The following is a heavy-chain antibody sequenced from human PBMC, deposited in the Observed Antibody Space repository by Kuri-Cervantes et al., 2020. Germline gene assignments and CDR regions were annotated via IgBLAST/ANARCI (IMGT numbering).Heavy chain of an antibody. J-gene: IGHJ3*02. Sequence: GESLKISCAASGFTFSNAWMSWVRQAPGKGLEWVGRIKSKTDGGTTDYAAPVKGRFTISRDNSKNTLYLQMNSLRAEDTAVYYCAKRWEQAAFDIWGQGTMVTVSS. D-gene: IGHD1-26*01. CDR2: IKSKTDGGTT. CDR3: AKRWEQAAFDI. CDR1: GFTFSNAW. V-gene: IGHV3-15*01.